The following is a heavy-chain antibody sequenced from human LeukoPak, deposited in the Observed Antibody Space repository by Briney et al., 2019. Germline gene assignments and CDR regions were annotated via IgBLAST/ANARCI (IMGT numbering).Heavy chain of an antibody. V-gene: IGHV4-31*03. CDR1: GGSISSGGYY. Sequence: SQTLSLTCTVSGGSISSGGYYWRWFRQHPGKGLEWIGYIYYSGSTYYNPSLKSRVTISVDTSKNQFSLKLSSVTAADTAVYYCARGYGSGSFLDYWGQGTLVTVSS. CDR3: ARGYGSGSFLDY. CDR2: IYYSGST. D-gene: IGHD3-10*01. J-gene: IGHJ4*02.